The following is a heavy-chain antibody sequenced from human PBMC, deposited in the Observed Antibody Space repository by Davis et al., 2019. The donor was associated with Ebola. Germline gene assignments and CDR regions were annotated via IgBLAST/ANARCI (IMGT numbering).Heavy chain of an antibody. Sequence: ASVKVSCKASGYTFTGYYMHWVRQAPGQGLEWMGWINPNSGGTNYAQKFQGRVTMTRDTSISTAYMELSRLRSDDTAVYYCARGVTIFGVVMGFYDLWGRGTLVTVSS. CDR2: INPNSGGT. J-gene: IGHJ2*01. V-gene: IGHV1-2*02. CDR1: GYTFTGYY. CDR3: ARGVTIFGVVMGFYDL. D-gene: IGHD3-3*01.